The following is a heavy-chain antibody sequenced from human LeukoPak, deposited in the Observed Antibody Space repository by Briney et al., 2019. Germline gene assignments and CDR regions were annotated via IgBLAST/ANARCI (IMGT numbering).Heavy chain of an antibody. Sequence: PSETLSLTCSVSGGSISSYYWSWIRQPPGKGLEWIGHIYYSGSTNYNPSLKSRVTISVDTSKNQFSLKLSSVTAADTAVYYCARVIVGGQWLAPYYLDYWGQGTLVTVSS. CDR2: IYYSGST. CDR3: ARVIVGGQWLAPYYLDY. CDR1: GGSISSYY. V-gene: IGHV4-59*01. J-gene: IGHJ4*02. D-gene: IGHD6-19*01.